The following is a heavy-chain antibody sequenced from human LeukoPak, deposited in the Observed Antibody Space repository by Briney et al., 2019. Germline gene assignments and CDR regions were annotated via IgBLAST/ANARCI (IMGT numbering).Heavy chain of an antibody. Sequence: GGSLRLSCAAPGITFSNYNMNWVRQAPGKGLEWISSITSSSSYTFYADSVKGRFTISRDNAKNSLYLQMNSLRVENTAIYYCARDPYNGAYSEGYYYYYMDVWGKGTTVTVSS. CDR2: ITSSSSYT. CDR3: ARDPYNGAYSEGYYYYYMDV. J-gene: IGHJ6*03. CDR1: GITFSNYN. D-gene: IGHD1-1*01. V-gene: IGHV3-21*01.